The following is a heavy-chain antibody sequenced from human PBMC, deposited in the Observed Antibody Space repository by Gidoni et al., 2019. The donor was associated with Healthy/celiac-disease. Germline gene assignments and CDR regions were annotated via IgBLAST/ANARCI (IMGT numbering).Heavy chain of an antibody. CDR2: IITSFGTA. D-gene: IGHD6-19*01. V-gene: IGHV1-69*01. CDR1: GGTFSSYA. Sequence: QVQLVQSGAEVKKPGSSVKVSCKASGGTFSSYAISWVRQAPGQGLEWMGGIITSFGTANYAQKFQGRVTITADESTSTAYMELSSLRSEDTAVYYCAREGIIAVAGTGMDYGGQGTLVTVSS. CDR3: AREGIIAVAGTGMDY. J-gene: IGHJ4*02.